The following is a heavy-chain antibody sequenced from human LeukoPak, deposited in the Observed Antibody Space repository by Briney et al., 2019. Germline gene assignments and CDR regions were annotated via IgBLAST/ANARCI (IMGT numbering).Heavy chain of an antibody. V-gene: IGHV3-11*01. CDR1: GFTFSDYY. CDR2: ISSSGSTI. CDR3: ARARAYYYDSSGYH. D-gene: IGHD3-22*01. J-gene: IGHJ4*02. Sequence: GGSLRLSCAASGFTFSDYYMSWIRQAPGKGLEWVSHISSSGSTIYYADSVKGRFTISRDNAKNSLYLQMNSLRAEDTAVYYCARARAYYYDSSGYHWGQGTLVTVSS.